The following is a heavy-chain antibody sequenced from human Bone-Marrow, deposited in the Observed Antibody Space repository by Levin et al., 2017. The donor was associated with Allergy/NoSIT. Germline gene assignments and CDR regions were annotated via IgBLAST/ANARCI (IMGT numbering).Heavy chain of an antibody. Sequence: PGGSLRLSCAASGFTFSTYAMSWVRQAPGKGLEWVSAISDSGGSAYYADSVKGRFTFSRDNSKNTLYLQMDSLRAEDTAVYYCAKTHDDFVVGGYFFDHWGQGTLVTVSS. CDR2: ISDSGGSA. D-gene: IGHD2-21*01. CDR1: GFTFSTYA. J-gene: IGHJ4*02. CDR3: AKTHDDFVVGGYFFDH. V-gene: IGHV3-23*01.